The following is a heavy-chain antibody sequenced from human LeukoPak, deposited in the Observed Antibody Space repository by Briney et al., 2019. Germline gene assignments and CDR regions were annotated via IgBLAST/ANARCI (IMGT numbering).Heavy chain of an antibody. Sequence: PGGSLRLSCAASGFTFSDYAMSWVRQAPGKGLEWVSAIRGSGGSTYYADSVKGRFTISRDNSKNTLYLQMNSLRAEDTAVYYCAKGGRYDFWIGYPSFDYWGQGTQVTVSS. D-gene: IGHD3-3*01. V-gene: IGHV3-23*01. CDR1: GFTFSDYA. CDR3: AKGGRYDFWIGYPSFDY. J-gene: IGHJ4*02. CDR2: IRGSGGST.